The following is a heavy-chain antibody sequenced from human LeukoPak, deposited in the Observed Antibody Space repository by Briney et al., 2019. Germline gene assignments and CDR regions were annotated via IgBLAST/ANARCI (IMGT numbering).Heavy chain of an antibody. V-gene: IGHV4-39*01. CDR3: ARRGLVVVPL. J-gene: IGHJ4*02. Sequence: SETLSLTCTVSGGSVGSSDSYWVWVRQPPGKGLGWGVSIDYGGTTHYNPSLKSRVPVSVDTAKNQFSLSLTSVTAADTAVYYCARRGLVVVPLWGQGTLVTVSS. D-gene: IGHD2-21*01. CDR2: IDYGGTT. CDR1: GGSVGSSDSY.